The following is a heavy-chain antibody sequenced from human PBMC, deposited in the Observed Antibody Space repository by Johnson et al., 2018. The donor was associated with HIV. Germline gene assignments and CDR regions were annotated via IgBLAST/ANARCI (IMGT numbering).Heavy chain of an antibody. CDR1: GFTFSSYA. D-gene: IGHD3-3*01. V-gene: IGHV3-30*04. CDR2: VSYDGTNK. J-gene: IGHJ3*02. CDR3: ASGAYYDFWSGLAHAFDI. Sequence: VQLVESGGGVVQPGRSLRLSCAASGFTFSSYAMHWVRQAPGKGLEWVAVVSYDGTNKYYADSVKGRFTISRDNSKNTLYLEMNSLRAEDTAVYYFASGAYYDFWSGLAHAFDIWGQGTMVTVSS.